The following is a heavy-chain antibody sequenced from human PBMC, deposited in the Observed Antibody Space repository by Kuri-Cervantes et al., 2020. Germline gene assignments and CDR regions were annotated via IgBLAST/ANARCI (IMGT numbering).Heavy chain of an antibody. CDR3: ARDGVVGDTMWDPDHFDY. Sequence: ALVKVSCKASGYTFTSYGISWVRQAPGQGLEWMGWISAYNGNTKYTQKLQGRVTMTTDTSTGTAYMELRSLRSDLTAVYYCARDGVVGDTMWDPDHFDYWGQGTLVTVSS. V-gene: IGHV1-18*01. CDR2: ISAYNGNT. CDR1: GYTFTSYG. D-gene: IGHD1-26*01. J-gene: IGHJ4*02.